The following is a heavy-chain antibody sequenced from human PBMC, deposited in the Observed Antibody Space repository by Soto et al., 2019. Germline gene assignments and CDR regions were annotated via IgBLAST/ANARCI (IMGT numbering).Heavy chain of an antibody. V-gene: IGHV4-31*03. CDR3: TRERGLGASMVRGARWFDP. Sequence: QVQLQESGPGLVKPSETLTLTCTVSGCSISNGGYHWTWIRLSPGKGLEWIGYVYHTGHADYNPSLKGRLSISVDKSMNQFSLNLNSLTAADTALYYCTRERGLGASMVRGARWFDPWGQGIMVTVSS. D-gene: IGHD3-10*01. CDR2: VYHTGHA. CDR1: GCSISNGGYH. J-gene: IGHJ5*02.